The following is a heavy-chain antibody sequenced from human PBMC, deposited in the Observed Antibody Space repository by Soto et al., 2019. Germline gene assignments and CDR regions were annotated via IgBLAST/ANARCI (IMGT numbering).Heavy chain of an antibody. CDR2: ISYDGSNK. D-gene: IGHD5-18*01. Sequence: GGSLRLSCAASGFTFSSYAMHWVRQAPGKGLEWVAVISYDGSNKYYADSVKGRFTISRDNSKNTLYLQMNSLRAEDTAVYYCARDDGYIYGTAFDIWGQGTMVTVSS. CDR1: GFTFSSYA. CDR3: ARDDGYIYGTAFDI. V-gene: IGHV3-30-3*01. J-gene: IGHJ3*02.